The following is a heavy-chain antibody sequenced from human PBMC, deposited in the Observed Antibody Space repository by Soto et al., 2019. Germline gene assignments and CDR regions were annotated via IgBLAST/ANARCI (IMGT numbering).Heavy chain of an antibody. CDR2: IYYSGRT. CDR1: GSSISSYY. V-gene: IGHV4-59*08. Sequence: SETLSLTCTVSGSSISSYYWSLIRQPPGTGLEWIGSIYYSGRTNYNPSHKSRVTISVITCKTQLFLKLSSVTAADTTVYYCASLGNGRAFDIWGQGTMVTVSS. J-gene: IGHJ3*02. D-gene: IGHD1-26*01. CDR3: ASLGNGRAFDI.